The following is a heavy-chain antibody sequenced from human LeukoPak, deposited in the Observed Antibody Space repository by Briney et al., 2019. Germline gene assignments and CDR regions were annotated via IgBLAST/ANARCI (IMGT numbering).Heavy chain of an antibody. CDR2: IYYSGST. CDR1: GGSISSSRYY. D-gene: IGHD2-15*01. V-gene: IGHV4-39*07. CDR3: ARVVVVEPGWFDP. J-gene: IGHJ5*02. Sequence: PSETLSLTCTVSGGSISSSRYYWGWIRQPPGKGLEWIGSIYYSGSTYYNPSLKSRVTISVDTSKNQFSLKLSSVTAADTAVYYCARVVVVEPGWFDPWGQGTLVTVSS.